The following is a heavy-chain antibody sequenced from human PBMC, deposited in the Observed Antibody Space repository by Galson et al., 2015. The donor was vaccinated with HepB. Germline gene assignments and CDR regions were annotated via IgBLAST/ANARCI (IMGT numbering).Heavy chain of an antibody. Sequence: SLRLSCAASGFTFSSYAMSWVRQAPGKGLEWVSAISGSGGSTYYADSVKGRFTISRDNSKNTLYLQMNSLRAEDTAVYYCAKGGGYSYGYFDYWGQGTLVTVSS. V-gene: IGHV3-23*01. D-gene: IGHD5-18*01. CDR1: GFTFSSYA. CDR2: ISGSGGST. CDR3: AKGGGYSYGYFDY. J-gene: IGHJ4*02.